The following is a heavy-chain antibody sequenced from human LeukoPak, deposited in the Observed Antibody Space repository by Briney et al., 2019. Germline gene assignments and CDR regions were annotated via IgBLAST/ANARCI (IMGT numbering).Heavy chain of an antibody. Sequence: SETLSLTCTVSGGSISNYYWNWIRQPPGRGLEWIGYIYYTGNTNYNPSLKSRVTISVDTSKNQFSLKLSSVTAADTAVYYCARDFPTLTTTFDPWGQGTLVTVSS. V-gene: IGHV4-59*01. D-gene: IGHD4-17*01. J-gene: IGHJ5*02. CDR2: IYYTGNT. CDR3: ARDFPTLTTTFDP. CDR1: GGSISNYY.